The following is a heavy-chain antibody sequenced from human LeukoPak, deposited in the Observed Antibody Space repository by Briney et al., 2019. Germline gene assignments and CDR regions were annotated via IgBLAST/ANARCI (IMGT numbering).Heavy chain of an antibody. D-gene: IGHD6-19*01. V-gene: IGHV3-7*01. Sequence: GGSLRLSCAASGFTFSSYWMSWVRQAPGKGLERVANIKQDGSEKYYVDSVKGRFTISRDNAKNSLYLQMNSLRAEDTAVYYCARVAGSYYYYYYMDVWGKGTTVTISS. CDR3: ARVAGSYYYYYYMDV. CDR1: GFTFSSYW. J-gene: IGHJ6*03. CDR2: IKQDGSEK.